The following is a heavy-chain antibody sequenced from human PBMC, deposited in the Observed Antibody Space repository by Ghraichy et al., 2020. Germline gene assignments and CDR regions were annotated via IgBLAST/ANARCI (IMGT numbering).Heavy chain of an antibody. D-gene: IGHD5-18*01. CDR2: MNPNSGNT. V-gene: IGHV1-8*01. J-gene: IGHJ3*02. Sequence: ASVKVSCKASGYTFTSYDINWVRQATGQGLEWMGWMNPNSGNTGYAQKFQGRVTMTRNTSISTAYMELSSLRSEDTAVYYCATKSGYSYGSDQDAFDIWGQGTMVTVSS. CDR1: GYTFTSYD. CDR3: ATKSGYSYGSDQDAFDI.